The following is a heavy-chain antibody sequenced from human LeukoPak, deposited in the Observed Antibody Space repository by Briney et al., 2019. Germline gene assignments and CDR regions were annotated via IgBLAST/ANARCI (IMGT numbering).Heavy chain of an antibody. CDR2: IYTSGST. J-gene: IGHJ4*02. D-gene: IGHD3-10*01. CDR1: GGSISSGSYY. V-gene: IGHV4-61*02. CDR3: ARGGYGSGTYYLDY. Sequence: PSETLSLTCTVSGGSISSGSYYWSWIRQPAGKGLEWIGRIYTSGSTNYNPSLKSRVTISVDTSKHQFSLKLSSVTAPDTAVYYCARGGYGSGTYYLDYWGQGTLVTVSS.